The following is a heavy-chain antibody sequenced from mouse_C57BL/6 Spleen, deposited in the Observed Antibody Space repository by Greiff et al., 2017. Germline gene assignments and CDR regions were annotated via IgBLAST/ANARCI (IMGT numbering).Heavy chain of an antibody. CDR3: TFYRRAWFAY. J-gene: IGHJ3*01. D-gene: IGHD2-1*01. CDR1: GYTFTDYE. CDR2: IDPETGGT. Sequence: QVQLKESGAELVRPGASVTLSCKASGYTFTDYEMHWVKQTPVRGLEWIGAIDPETGGTAYNQKFKGKAILTADKSSSTAYMELRSLPSEDSAVYDCTFYRRAWFAYWGQGTLVTVSA. V-gene: IGHV1-15*01.